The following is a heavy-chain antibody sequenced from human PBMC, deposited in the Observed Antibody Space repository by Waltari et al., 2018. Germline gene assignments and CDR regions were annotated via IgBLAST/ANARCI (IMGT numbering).Heavy chain of an antibody. CDR2: IFYGGST. J-gene: IGHJ6*03. V-gene: IGHV4-59*02. CDR3: ARWVNYDASGPLLGYYMDV. Sequence: QVQLQQSGPRLVKPSETLSLTCRVSGGFVSTYYSNWIRQSPGKGLESIGYIFYGGSTKYNPSLESRVSISLDTSKNQFSLKLSSVTAADTAVYYCARWVNYDASGPLLGYYMDVWGKGTTVTVSS. CDR1: GGFVSTYY. D-gene: IGHD3-22*01.